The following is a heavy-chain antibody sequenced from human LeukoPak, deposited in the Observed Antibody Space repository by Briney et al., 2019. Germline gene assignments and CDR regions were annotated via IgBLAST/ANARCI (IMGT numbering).Heavy chain of an antibody. V-gene: IGHV6-1*01. J-gene: IGHJ3*02. CDR1: GDSVSSNKAI. Sequence: SQTLSLTCGISGDSVSSNKAIWHWIRQSPSRGLEWLGRTYYRSKLYNDYAGIVKGRLTINPDTSKNQFSLQLNSVTPEDTAVYYCAGRIIADGFDAFPTWGQGTRVTVSS. CDR3: AGRIIADGFDAFPT. D-gene: IGHD6-13*01. CDR2: TYYRSKLYN.